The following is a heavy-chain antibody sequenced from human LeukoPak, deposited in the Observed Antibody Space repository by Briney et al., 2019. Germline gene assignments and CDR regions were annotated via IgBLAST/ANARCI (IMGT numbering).Heavy chain of an antibody. Sequence: GGSLRLSCAASGFTFSNAWMSWVRQAPGKGLEWVSTISGSGDTTYYADSVKGRFTISRDNSKNTLYLQMNSLRAEDTAVYYCARRRDSGSLQHFDYWGQGTLVTVSS. D-gene: IGHD1-26*01. CDR3: ARRRDSGSLQHFDY. CDR1: GFTFSNAW. V-gene: IGHV3-23*01. CDR2: ISGSGDTT. J-gene: IGHJ4*02.